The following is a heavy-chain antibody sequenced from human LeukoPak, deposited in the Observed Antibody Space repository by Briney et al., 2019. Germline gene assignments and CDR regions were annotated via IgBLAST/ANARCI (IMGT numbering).Heavy chain of an antibody. CDR3: AKDRRRYFDWLDY. CDR2: MSSSDDGR. D-gene: IGHD3-9*01. V-gene: IGHV3-23*01. CDR1: GFSFSSYA. J-gene: IGHJ4*02. Sequence: GGSLRLSCATSGFSFSSYAMSWVRQAPGKGLEWVSAMSSSDDGRYYAASVRGRFTISRDTSRSTLYLQMNSLRAEDTAVYYCAKDRRRYFDWLDYWGQGTLVTVSS.